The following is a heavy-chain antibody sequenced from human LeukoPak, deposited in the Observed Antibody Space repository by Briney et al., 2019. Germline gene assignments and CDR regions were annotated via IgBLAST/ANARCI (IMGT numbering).Heavy chain of an antibody. V-gene: IGHV1-2*02. CDR3: ARGIGSSWYYYYYYMDV. Sequence: VASVKVSCKASGYTFTGYYMHWVRQAPGQGLEWMGWINPNSGGTNYAQKFQGRVTMTRDTSISTAYMELSSLRSEDTAVYYCARGIGSSWYYYYYYMDVWGKGTTVTISS. CDR1: GYTFTGYY. CDR2: INPNSGGT. J-gene: IGHJ6*03. D-gene: IGHD6-13*01.